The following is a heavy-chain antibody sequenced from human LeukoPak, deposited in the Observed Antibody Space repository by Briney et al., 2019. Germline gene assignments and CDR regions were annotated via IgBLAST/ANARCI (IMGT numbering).Heavy chain of an antibody. D-gene: IGHD4-23*01. V-gene: IGHV3-11*04. CDR1: GFTFSDYY. J-gene: IGHJ3*02. CDR3: ARTTTVVTRDAFDI. CDR2: ISSSGSML. Sequence: PGGSLRLSCAVSGFTFSDYYMSWVRQAPGKGLEWVSYISSSGSMLHYADSVEGRFTISRDNAKNSVYLQMNSLRGEDTAVYYCARTTTVVTRDAFDIWGQGTMVTVSS.